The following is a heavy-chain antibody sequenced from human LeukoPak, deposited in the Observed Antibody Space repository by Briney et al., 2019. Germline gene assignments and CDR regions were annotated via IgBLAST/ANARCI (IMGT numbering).Heavy chain of an antibody. Sequence: SETLSLTCAVYGGSFSGYYWSWIRQPPGKGLEWIGEINHSGSTNYNPSLKSRVTISVDTSKNQFSLKLSSVTAADTAVYYCARGIRQQWPPDYWGQGTLVTVSS. V-gene: IGHV4-34*01. J-gene: IGHJ4*02. CDR2: INHSGST. CDR3: ARGIRQQWPPDY. D-gene: IGHD6-19*01. CDR1: GGSFSGYY.